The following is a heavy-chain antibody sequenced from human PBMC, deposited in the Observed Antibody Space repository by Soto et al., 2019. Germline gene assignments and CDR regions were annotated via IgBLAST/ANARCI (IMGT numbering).Heavy chain of an antibody. CDR3: ARQKRDGYNPALGRLDI. CDR2: VYYSGST. J-gene: IGHJ3*02. V-gene: IGHV4-39*01. Sequence: SSGTLSLTCAVSGYSISGISYYWGCIRQPPGQGLEWIGSVYYSGSTYYNPSLKSRVTMSVDPSKTHFSLKLSSVTAADTAVYYCARQKRDGYNPALGRLDIWGQGTMVTVSS. D-gene: IGHD5-12*01. CDR1: GYSISGISYY.